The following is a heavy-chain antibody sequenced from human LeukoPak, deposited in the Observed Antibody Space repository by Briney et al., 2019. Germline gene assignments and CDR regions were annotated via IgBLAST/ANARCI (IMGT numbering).Heavy chain of an antibody. V-gene: IGHV4-39*07. CDR2: IYYSGST. D-gene: IGHD3-16*01. CDR3: ARGFGYFDY. J-gene: IGHJ4*02. Sequence: SETLSLTCTVSGGSISSSSYYWGWIRQPPGKGLEWIGSIYYSGSTYYNPSLKSRVTISVDTSKNQFSLKLSSVTAADTAVYYCARGFGYFDYWGQGTLVTVSS. CDR1: GGSISSSSYY.